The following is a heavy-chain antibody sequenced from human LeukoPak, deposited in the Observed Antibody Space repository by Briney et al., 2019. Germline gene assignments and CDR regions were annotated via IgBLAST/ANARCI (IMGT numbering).Heavy chain of an antibody. Sequence: GGSLRLSCAASGFTVSSNYMSWVRQAPGKGLEWVSVIYSGGSTYCADSVKGRFTISRDNSKNTLYLQMNSLRAEDTAVYYCARDMAGAFDIWGQGTMVTVSS. CDR2: IYSGGST. D-gene: IGHD3-10*01. CDR1: GFTVSSNY. V-gene: IGHV3-53*01. CDR3: ARDMAGAFDI. J-gene: IGHJ3*02.